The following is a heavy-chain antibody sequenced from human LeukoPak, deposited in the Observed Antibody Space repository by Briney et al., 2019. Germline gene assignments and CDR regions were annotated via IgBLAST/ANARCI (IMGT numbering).Heavy chain of an antibody. D-gene: IGHD3-3*01. V-gene: IGHV3-30-3*01. CDR2: ISYDGSNK. CDR3: ATLYDFWSGKYYFDY. CDR1: GFTSSSYA. J-gene: IGHJ4*02. Sequence: GGSLRLSCAASGFTSSSYAMHWVRQAPGKGLEWVAVISYDGSNKYYADSVKGRSTISRDNSKNTLYLQMNSLRAEDTAVYYCATLYDFWSGKYYFDYWGQGTLVTVSS.